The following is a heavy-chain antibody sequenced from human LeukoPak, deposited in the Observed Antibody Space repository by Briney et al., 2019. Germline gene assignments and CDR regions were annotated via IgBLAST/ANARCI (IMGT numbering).Heavy chain of an antibody. CDR2: ISYDGSNK. CDR3: AKSTTRGSLYYYYGMDV. J-gene: IGHJ6*02. V-gene: IGHV3-30*18. CDR1: GFTFSSYG. Sequence: GGSLRLYCAASGFTFSSYGMHWVRPAPGKGLGWVAVISYDGSNKYYADSVKGRFTISRDNSKNTLYLQMNSRRAEDTAVYYCAKSTTRGSLYYYYGMDVCGQGTTVTVSS. D-gene: IGHD3-10*01.